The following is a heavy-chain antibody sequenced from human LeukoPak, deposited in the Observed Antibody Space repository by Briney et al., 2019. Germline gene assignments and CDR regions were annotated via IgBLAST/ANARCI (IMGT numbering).Heavy chain of an antibody. V-gene: IGHV4-39*01. Sequence: SETLSLTCTVSGGSISTSRYYWDWIRQPPGKGLEWIGSIFYSGSTYYNPSLKSRVTISVDTSKKQFSLKLSSVTAADTAVYYSARTVGEPDAEYFQHWGQGTLVTVSS. D-gene: IGHD3-10*01. J-gene: IGHJ1*01. CDR3: ARTVGEPDAEYFQH. CDR2: IFYSGST. CDR1: GGSISTSRYY.